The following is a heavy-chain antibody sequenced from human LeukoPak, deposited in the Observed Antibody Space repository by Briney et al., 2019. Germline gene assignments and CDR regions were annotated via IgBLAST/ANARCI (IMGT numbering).Heavy chain of an antibody. CDR1: GFTFSSYA. J-gene: IGHJ4*02. CDR2: ISGSGGST. CDR3: AKDQGGRLGEQLPPGFDY. D-gene: IGHD1-26*01. Sequence: GGSLRLSCAASGFTFSSYAMSWVRQAPGKGLEWVSAISGSGGSTYYADSVKGRFTISRDNSKNTLYLQMNSLRAEDTAVYYCAKDQGGRLGEQLPPGFDYWGQGTLVTVSS. V-gene: IGHV3-23*01.